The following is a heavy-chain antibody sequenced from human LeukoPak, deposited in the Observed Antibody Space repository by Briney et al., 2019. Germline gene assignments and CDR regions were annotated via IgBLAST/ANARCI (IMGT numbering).Heavy chain of an antibody. V-gene: IGHV1-2*02. CDR1: GYTFSDYY. CDR3: ARDFDYYDSSDAFDV. J-gene: IGHJ3*01. D-gene: IGHD3-22*01. CDR2: INPYSGGT. Sequence: ASVKVSCKASGYTFSDYYMHWVRQAPGQGLEWVGWINPYSGGTNYAQKFRGRVTMTRDMSISTAYMELSRLRSDDTAVYYCARDFDYYDSSDAFDVWGQGTMVTVSS.